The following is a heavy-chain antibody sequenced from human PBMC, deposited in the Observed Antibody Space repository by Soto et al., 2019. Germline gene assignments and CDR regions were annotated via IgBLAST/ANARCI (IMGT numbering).Heavy chain of an antibody. V-gene: IGHV4-30-2*01. CDR1: GGSISSGGYS. CDR2: IYHSGST. Sequence: PSETLSLTCAVSGGSISSGGYSWSWIRQPPGKGLEWIGYIYHSGSTYYNPSLKSRVTISVDRSKNQFSLNLTSVTAADTAVYYCARDDSARWSPGTWFDHWGQGTLVTVSS. J-gene: IGHJ5*02. D-gene: IGHD2-15*01. CDR3: ARDDSARWSPGTWFDH.